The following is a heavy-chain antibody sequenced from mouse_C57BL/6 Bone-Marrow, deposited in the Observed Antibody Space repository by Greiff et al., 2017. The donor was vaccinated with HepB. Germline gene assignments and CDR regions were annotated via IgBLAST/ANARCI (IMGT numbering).Heavy chain of an antibody. D-gene: IGHD2-1*01. J-gene: IGHJ1*03. CDR2: ISYSGST. CDR1: GYSITSYY. Sequence: EVKLMESGPGLAKPSQTLSLTCSVTGYSITSYYWNWIRKFPGNKLEYMGYISYSGSTYYNPSLKSRISITRDTSKNQYYLQLNSVTTEDTATYYCARYYGNYEYFDVWGTGTTVTVSS. V-gene: IGHV3-8*01. CDR3: ARYYGNYEYFDV.